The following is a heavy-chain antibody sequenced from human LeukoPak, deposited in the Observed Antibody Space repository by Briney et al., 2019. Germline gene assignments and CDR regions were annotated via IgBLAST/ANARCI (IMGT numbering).Heavy chain of an antibody. CDR3: ARAKPADSDL. CDR1: GFTFNTYW. V-gene: IGHV3-74*01. CDR2: VNEDGSET. Sequence: GGSLRLSCEASGFTFNTYWIHWVRQAPGKGLVWVSRVNEDGSETNYADSVKGRLTISRDNAKNTAYLEMNSLRAEDTAVYYCARAKPADSDLWGRGTLLTVSS. J-gene: IGHJ2*01.